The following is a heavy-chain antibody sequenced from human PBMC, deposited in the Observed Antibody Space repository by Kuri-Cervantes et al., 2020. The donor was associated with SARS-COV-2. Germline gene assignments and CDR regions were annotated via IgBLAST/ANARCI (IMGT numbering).Heavy chain of an antibody. V-gene: IGHV5-51*01. J-gene: IGHJ3*02. CDR1: VYNYVDYW. Sequence: GGSLRLSCNASVYNYVDYWVGWVRQMPGKGLEWMGIIFPADSDTRYSPSFQGQVTISADKSINTAYLQWRSLKASDTAKYYCARGRIQGDIFDMWGQGTMVTVSS. CDR2: IFPADSDT. CDR3: ARGRIQGDIFDM. D-gene: IGHD2-15*01.